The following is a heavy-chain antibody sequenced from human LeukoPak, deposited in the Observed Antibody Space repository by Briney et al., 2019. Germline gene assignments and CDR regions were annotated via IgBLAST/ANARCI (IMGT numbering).Heavy chain of an antibody. CDR2: ISGSGGST. Sequence: GGSLRLSCAASGFTFSSYGMSWVRQAPGKGLEWVSAISGSGGSTYYADSVKGRFTISRDNSKNTLYLQMNSLRAEDTAVYYCAKDYGSGSYQYDYWGQGTLVTVSS. CDR1: GFTFSSYG. V-gene: IGHV3-23*01. J-gene: IGHJ4*02. CDR3: AKDYGSGSYQYDY. D-gene: IGHD3-10*01.